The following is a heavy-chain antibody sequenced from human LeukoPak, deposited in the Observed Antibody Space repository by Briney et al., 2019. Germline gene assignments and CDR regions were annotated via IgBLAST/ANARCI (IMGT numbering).Heavy chain of an antibody. CDR3: ARRFDCSSTSCYRRDYDY. CDR1: GGSFSGYY. D-gene: IGHD2-2*02. CDR2: INHSGST. Sequence: SETLSLTCAVYGGSFSGYYWSWIRQPPGKGLEWIGEINHSGSTNYSPSLKSRVTISVDTSKNQFSLKLSSVTAADTAVYYCARRFDCSSTSCYRRDYDYWGQGTLVTVSS. J-gene: IGHJ4*02. V-gene: IGHV4-34*01.